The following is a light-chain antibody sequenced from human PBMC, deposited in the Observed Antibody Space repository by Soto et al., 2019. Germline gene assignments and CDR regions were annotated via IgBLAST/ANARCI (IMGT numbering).Light chain of an antibody. Sequence: QSVLTQPPSVSGAPGQRVTISFTWSSSNIGAGYDVHWYQQLPGTDPKLLISGNSNRPSGVPDRFSGSKSGTSASLAITGLQAEDEADYYCPSYDSSLSGYVFGTGTKLTVL. J-gene: IGLJ1*01. CDR1: SSNIGAGYD. CDR2: GNS. V-gene: IGLV1-40*01. CDR3: PSYDSSLSGYV.